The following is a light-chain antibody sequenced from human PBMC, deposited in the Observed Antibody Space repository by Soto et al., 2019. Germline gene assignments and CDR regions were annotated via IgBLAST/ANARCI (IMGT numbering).Light chain of an antibody. CDR2: KVS. Sequence: DVVMTQSPLSLPVTLGQPASISCRSSQSLAYSDGNTYLNWFQQRPGQSPRRLIHKVSNRDSGVPERFSGSGSGTDFTLKISRVEAEDVGVYYCMQGTHWPPYTFGQGTKLEIK. CDR1: QSLAYSDGNTY. V-gene: IGKV2-30*01. J-gene: IGKJ2*01. CDR3: MQGTHWPPYT.